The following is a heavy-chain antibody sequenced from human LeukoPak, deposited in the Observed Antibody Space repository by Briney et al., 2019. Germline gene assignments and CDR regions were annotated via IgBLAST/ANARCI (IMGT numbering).Heavy chain of an antibody. CDR3: AKSRYSYGYADY. CDR2: ISGNGGST. D-gene: IGHD5-18*01. V-gene: IGHV3-23*01. CDR1: GFTFSAYT. J-gene: IGHJ4*02. Sequence: GGSLRLSCAASGFTFSAYTMSWVRQAPGKGLEWVSAISGNGGSTYYADSVKGRFTISRDNSKDTLYLQMNSLRAEDTAVYYCAKSRYSYGYADYWGQGTLVTVSS.